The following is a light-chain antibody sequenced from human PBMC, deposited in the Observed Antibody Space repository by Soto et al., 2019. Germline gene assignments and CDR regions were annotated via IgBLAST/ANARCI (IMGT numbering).Light chain of an antibody. J-gene: IGLJ2*01. CDR1: SSDVGGYNF. V-gene: IGLV2-14*03. CDR3: SSYTSISTPVV. CDR2: DVI. Sequence: QSALTQPASVSGSPGQSITTSCTGTSSDVGGYNFVSWYQHHPDKVPKLMIYDVITRPSGVSYRFSGSKSDNTASLTISGLQAEDEADYYCSSYTSISTPVVFGGGTQLTVL.